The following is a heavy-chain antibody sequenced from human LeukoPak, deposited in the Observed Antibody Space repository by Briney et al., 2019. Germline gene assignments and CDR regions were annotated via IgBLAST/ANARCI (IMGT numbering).Heavy chain of an antibody. CDR2: IKGDETT. CDR3: GALTGF. D-gene: IGHD1-26*01. J-gene: IGHJ4*02. CDR1: GFTLSSTW. V-gene: IGHV3-74*01. Sequence: GGSLRLSCAASGFTLSSTWTHWVRQAPGKGLVWVSHIKGDETTTYADSVKGRFTISRDNTKNTLYLQMNSLRAEDTAVYYCGALTGFWGQGTLVTVSS.